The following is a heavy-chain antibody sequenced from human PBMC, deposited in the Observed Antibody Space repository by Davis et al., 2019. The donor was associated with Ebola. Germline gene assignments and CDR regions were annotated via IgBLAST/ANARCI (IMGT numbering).Heavy chain of an antibody. V-gene: IGHV4-61*01. D-gene: IGHD2-2*01. CDR3: ARDPVVVPAAMGGPMDV. J-gene: IGHJ6*03. CDR2: IYYSGST. Sequence: PGGSLRLSCTVSGGSVSSGSYYWSWIRQPPGKGLEWIGYIYYSGSTNYNPSLKSRVTISVDTSKNQFSLKLSSVTAADTAVYYCARDPVVVPAAMGGPMDVWGKGTTVTVSS. CDR1: GGSVSSGSYY.